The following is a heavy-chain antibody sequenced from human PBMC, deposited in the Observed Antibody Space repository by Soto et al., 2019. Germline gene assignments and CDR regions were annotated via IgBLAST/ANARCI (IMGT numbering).Heavy chain of an antibody. Sequence: QVQLVQSGAEVKKPGASVKVSCKASGYTFNSYYIHWVRQAPGQGLEWMGWINPNSDVTGFAQSFQGRVTMTRDMSMTTAYMDLTRLRSDDTAVYYCVRVGLNRNYDFDFWGQGTLITVSS. J-gene: IGHJ4*02. CDR3: VRVGLNRNYDFDF. CDR1: GYTFNSYY. V-gene: IGHV1-2*02. D-gene: IGHD3-16*01. CDR2: INPNSDVT.